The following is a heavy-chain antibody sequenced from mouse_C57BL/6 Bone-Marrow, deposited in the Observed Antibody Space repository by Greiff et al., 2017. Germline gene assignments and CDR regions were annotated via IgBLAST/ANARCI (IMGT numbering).Heavy chain of an antibody. CDR3: ATNYGSSPYYAMDY. D-gene: IGHD1-1*01. Sequence: EVQLQQSGPELVKPGASVKISCKASGYSFTDYNMNWVKQSNGKSLEWIGVINPNYGTTSYNQKFKGKATLTVDQSSSTAYMQLNSLTSEDSAVDYGATNYGSSPYYAMDYWGQGTSVTVSS. J-gene: IGHJ4*01. V-gene: IGHV1-39*01. CDR2: INPNYGTT. CDR1: GYSFTDYN.